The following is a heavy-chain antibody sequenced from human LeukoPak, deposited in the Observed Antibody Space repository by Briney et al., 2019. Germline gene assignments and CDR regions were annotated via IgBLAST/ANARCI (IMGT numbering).Heavy chain of an antibody. D-gene: IGHD1-1*01. CDR2: TNEAGGDK. CDR1: GFTFSDFW. V-gene: IGHV3-7*01. J-gene: IGHJ4*02. Sequence: PGGSLRLSCAASGFTFSDFWMGWVRQAPGKGLECVASTNEAGGDKYYVDSVKGRFTISRDNSKNSLSLQMNSLTAEDTAIYYCAIATTGRGAFGSWGQGTLVSVSS. CDR3: AIATTGRGAFGS.